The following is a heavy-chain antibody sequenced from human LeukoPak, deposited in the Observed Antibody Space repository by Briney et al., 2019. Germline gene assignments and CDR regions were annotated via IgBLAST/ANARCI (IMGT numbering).Heavy chain of an antibody. CDR2: ISGSCGST. CDR1: GFTFSIYG. D-gene: IGHD4-17*01. Sequence: GRSLRLSCAASGFTFSIYGMHWVRQAPGKGLEWVSAISGSCGSTYYADSVKGRFTISRDNSKNTLYLQMNSLRAEDTAVYYCAKRVDDYGDYFDYWGQGTLVTVSS. J-gene: IGHJ4*02. V-gene: IGHV3-23*01. CDR3: AKRVDDYGDYFDY.